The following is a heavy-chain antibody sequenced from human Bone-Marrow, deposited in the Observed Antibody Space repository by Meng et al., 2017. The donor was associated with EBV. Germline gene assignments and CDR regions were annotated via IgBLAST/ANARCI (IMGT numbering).Heavy chain of an antibody. CDR3: ARDLTNDYFDY. V-gene: IGHV1-2*06. J-gene: IGHJ4*02. CDR2: INPNSGGT. Sequence: QVVGTWGGVVRPGGSLRLSCGASGINFRNYDIHWVRQAPGKGLEWVGRINPNSGGTNYAQKFQGRVTMSMDTSISTAYMELSRLRSDDTALYYCARDLTNDYFDYWGQGTLVTVSS. D-gene: IGHD3-3*01. CDR1: GINFRNYD.